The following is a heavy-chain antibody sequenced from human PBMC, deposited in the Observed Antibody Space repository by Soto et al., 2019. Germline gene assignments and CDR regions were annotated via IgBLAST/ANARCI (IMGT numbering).Heavy chain of an antibody. Sequence: SETLSLTCAVSGGSISSSNWWTWVRQPPGKGLEWIGEIYHSGSTNYDPSLKSRVTISLDKSKNQLSLKLRSVTAADTAVYYYARGVLHWGQGTLVTVSS. CDR1: GGSISSSNW. CDR2: IYHSGST. V-gene: IGHV4-4*02. CDR3: ARGVLH. J-gene: IGHJ4*01.